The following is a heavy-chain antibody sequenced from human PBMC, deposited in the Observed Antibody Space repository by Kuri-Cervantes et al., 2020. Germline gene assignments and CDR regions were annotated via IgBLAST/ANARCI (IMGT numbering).Heavy chain of an antibody. J-gene: IGHJ6*02. D-gene: IGHD3-10*01. V-gene: IGHV3-7*01. CDR2: IKQDGSEK. CDR3: ARGALWFGDYRAYGMDV. Sequence: GESLKISFAASGFTFSSYWMSWVRQAPGKGLEWVANIKQDGSEKYYVDSVKGRFTISRDNAKNSLYLQMNSLRAEDTAVYYCARGALWFGDYRAYGMDVWGQGTTVTVSS. CDR1: GFTFSSYW.